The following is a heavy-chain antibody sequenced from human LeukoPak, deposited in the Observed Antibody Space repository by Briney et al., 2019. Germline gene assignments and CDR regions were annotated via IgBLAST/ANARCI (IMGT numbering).Heavy chain of an antibody. CDR1: GYTFTSYD. CDR3: ARITMVRGVIGY. J-gene: IGHJ4*02. D-gene: IGHD3-10*01. Sequence: ASVKVPCKASGYTFTSYDINWVRQATGQGLEWMGWMNPNSGNTVYAQKFQGRVTMTRNTSISTAYMELSSLRSEDTAVYYCARITMVRGVIGYWGQGTLVTVSS. CDR2: MNPNSGNT. V-gene: IGHV1-8*02.